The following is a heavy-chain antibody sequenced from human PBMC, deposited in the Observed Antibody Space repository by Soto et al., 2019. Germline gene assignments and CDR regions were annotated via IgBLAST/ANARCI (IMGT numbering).Heavy chain of an antibody. CDR2: ISYDGSNK. Sequence: QVQLVESGGGVVQPGRSLRLSCAASGFTFSSYGMHWVRQAPGKGLEWVAVISYDGSNKYYADSVKGRFTISRDNSKNTLYLQMNSLRAEDTAVYYCAKDDDYGDYYWGQGTLVTVSS. J-gene: IGHJ4*02. CDR1: GFTFSSYG. CDR3: AKDDDYGDYY. V-gene: IGHV3-30*18. D-gene: IGHD4-17*01.